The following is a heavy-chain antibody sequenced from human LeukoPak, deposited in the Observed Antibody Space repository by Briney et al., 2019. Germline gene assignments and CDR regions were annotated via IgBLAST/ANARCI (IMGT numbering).Heavy chain of an antibody. CDR3: ARHPSSSCLGFFY. CDR1: GGSISSSSYY. Sequence: SETLSLTCTVSGGSISSSSYYWGWIRQPPGKGLEWIGSIYYSGSTYYNPSLKSRVTISVDTSKNQFSLKLSSVTAADTAVYYCARHPSSSCLGFFYWGQGTLVTVSS. CDR2: IYYSGST. V-gene: IGHV4-39*01. J-gene: IGHJ4*02. D-gene: IGHD5/OR15-5a*01.